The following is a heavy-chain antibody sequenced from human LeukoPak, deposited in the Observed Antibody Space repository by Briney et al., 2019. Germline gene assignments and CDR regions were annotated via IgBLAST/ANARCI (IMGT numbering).Heavy chain of an antibody. CDR2: ISSSGGTT. J-gene: IGHJ4*02. Sequence: PGGSLRLSCAASGFTFSSYEMNWVRQAPGKGLEWVSSISSSGGTTYYADSVKGRFTISRDYSKNTLYLQMNSLRAEDTALYYCAKDGMYSSSSSYYFDYWGPGTLVTVSS. CDR1: GFTFSSYE. D-gene: IGHD6-6*01. CDR3: AKDGMYSSSSSYYFDY. V-gene: IGHV3-23*01.